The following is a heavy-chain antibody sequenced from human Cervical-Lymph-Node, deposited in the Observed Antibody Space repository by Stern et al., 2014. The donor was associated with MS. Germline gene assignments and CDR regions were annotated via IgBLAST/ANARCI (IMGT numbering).Heavy chain of an antibody. CDR2: IYWDDDK. CDR1: GFSLNTIGVG. D-gene: IGHD3-16*02. CDR3: AHTRLYLGELSKKYFDY. V-gene: IGHV2-5*02. Sequence: QVTLRESGPTLVKPTQTLTLTCTFSGFSLNTIGVGVGWIRQPPGKAPEWLALIYWDDDKRYRPSLKNRLTVTKDTSKNQVVLTVTNMEPVDTATYYCAHTRLYLGELSKKYFDYWGQGTLVTVSS. J-gene: IGHJ4*02.